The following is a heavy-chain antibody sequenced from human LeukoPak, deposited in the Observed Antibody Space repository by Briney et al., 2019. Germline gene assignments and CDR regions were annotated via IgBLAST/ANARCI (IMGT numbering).Heavy chain of an antibody. CDR3: ARVGEYSYGPNWFDP. CDR1: GGSISSYY. Sequence: SETLSLTCTVSGGSISSYYWSWIRQPPGKGLEWIGYIYYSGSTYYNPSLKSRVSISVDTSKNQFSLKLSSVTAADTAVYYCARVGEYSYGPNWFDPWGQGTLVTVSS. CDR2: IYYSGST. D-gene: IGHD5-18*01. V-gene: IGHV4-59*06. J-gene: IGHJ5*02.